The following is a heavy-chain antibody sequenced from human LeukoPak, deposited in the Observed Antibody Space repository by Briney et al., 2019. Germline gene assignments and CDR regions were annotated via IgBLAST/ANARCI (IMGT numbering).Heavy chain of an antibody. CDR3: ARDRGGAPVKPSCFDY. CDR2: INPNSGAT. J-gene: IGHJ4*02. V-gene: IGHV1-2*02. D-gene: IGHD3-10*01. Sequence: ASVKVSCKASGYIFSGYYMHWVRQASGQGLEWMGWINPNSGATNYAQKFQGRVTMTRDTSVSTAYMDLSRLRSDDTAIYYCARDRGGAPVKPSCFDYWGQGTLVTVSS. CDR1: GYIFSGYY.